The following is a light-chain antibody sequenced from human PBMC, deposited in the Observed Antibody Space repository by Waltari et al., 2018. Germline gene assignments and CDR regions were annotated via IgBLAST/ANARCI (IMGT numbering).Light chain of an antibody. Sequence: EIVLTQYPNSMAVPLGERATFKCRSSQSLLSSSNNKNYLSWYQQKQGQPPKLLIYWASTRDSVVPDRISGSGSGTDFTLTISSLQAEDVAVYYCLQYYSTPRTFGQWTKLEI. CDR3: LQYYSTPRT. J-gene: IGKJ1*01. CDR1: QSLLSSSNNKNY. V-gene: IGKV4-1*01. CDR2: WAS.